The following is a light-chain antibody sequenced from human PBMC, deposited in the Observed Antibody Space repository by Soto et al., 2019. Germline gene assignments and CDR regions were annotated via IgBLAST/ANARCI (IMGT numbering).Light chain of an antibody. CDR3: QQANFFPRT. J-gene: IGKJ1*01. V-gene: IGKV1-12*01. Sequence: DIPMTQSPSSVSASVGDTVTITCRASQGISSYLAWYQQKPGRAPKLLIFTASSLQSGVPSRFSGSGSGTDFTLTISSLQPEDSATYYCQQANFFPRTFGQGTKVEIK. CDR1: QGISSY. CDR2: TAS.